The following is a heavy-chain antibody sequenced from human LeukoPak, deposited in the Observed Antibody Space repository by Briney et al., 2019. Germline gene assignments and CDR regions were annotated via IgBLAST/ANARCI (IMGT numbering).Heavy chain of an antibody. Sequence: GKSLRLSCAASGFTFSSYAMHWVRQAPDKGLEWVAVISYDGSSKYFAKPVKGRFTISRDNSKNTLYLQTNSLRTEDTAVYYCAKDSVTTLDYWGQGTLVTVSS. V-gene: IGHV3-30*18. J-gene: IGHJ4*02. CDR3: AKDSVTTLDY. CDR2: ISYDGSSK. D-gene: IGHD4-17*01. CDR1: GFTFSSYA.